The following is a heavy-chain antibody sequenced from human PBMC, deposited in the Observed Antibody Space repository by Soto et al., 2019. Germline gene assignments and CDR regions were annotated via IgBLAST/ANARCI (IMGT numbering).Heavy chain of an antibody. CDR2: IYYSGST. J-gene: IGHJ6*02. CDR1: GGSISSSSYY. CDR3: ASVYYYDSSGYYGGYYGMDV. D-gene: IGHD3-22*01. Sequence: PSETLSLTCTVSGGSISSSSYYWGWIRQPPGKGLEWIGSIYYSGSTYYNPSLKSRVTISVDTSKNQFFLKLSSVTAADTAVYYCASVYYYDSSGYYGGYYGMDVWGQGTTVTVSS. V-gene: IGHV4-39*01.